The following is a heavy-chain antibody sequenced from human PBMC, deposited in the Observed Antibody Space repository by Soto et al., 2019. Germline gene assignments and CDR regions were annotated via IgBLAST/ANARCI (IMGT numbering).Heavy chain of an antibody. Sequence: EVQLLESGGGLVQPGGSLRLSCAASGFTFSSYAMSWVRQAPGKGLEWVSAISGSGGSTYYADSVKGRFTISRDNSKNTLYLQMNSLRAEDTAVYYCAKGDKYYDSSGYYLQSSYYFDYWGQGTLVTVSS. CDR3: AKGDKYYDSSGYYLQSSYYFDY. V-gene: IGHV3-23*01. J-gene: IGHJ4*02. D-gene: IGHD3-22*01. CDR1: GFTFSSYA. CDR2: ISGSGGST.